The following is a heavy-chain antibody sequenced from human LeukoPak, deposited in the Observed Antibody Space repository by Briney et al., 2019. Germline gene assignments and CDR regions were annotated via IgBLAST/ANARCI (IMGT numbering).Heavy chain of an antibody. V-gene: IGHV1-69*04. J-gene: IGHJ3*02. CDR2: IIPILGIA. Sequence: ASVKVSCKASGGTFSSYAISWVRQAPGQGLEWIGRIIPILGIANYAQKFQGRVTITADKSTSTAYMELSSLRSEDTAVYYCARVGGRVKYYDILTEYAFGIWGQGTMVTVSS. CDR3: ARVGGRVKYYDILTEYAFGI. D-gene: IGHD3-9*01. CDR1: GGTFSSYA.